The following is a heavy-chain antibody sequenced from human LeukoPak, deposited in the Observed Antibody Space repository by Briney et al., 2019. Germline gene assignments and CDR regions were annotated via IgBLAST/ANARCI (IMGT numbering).Heavy chain of an antibody. CDR2: IHWDDDK. V-gene: IGHV2-5*02. J-gene: IGHJ4*02. CDR1: GFSLSTSGVG. D-gene: IGHD1-26*01. CDR3: AHSQWEPRGRGYFDY. Sequence: SGPTLVKPTQTLTLTCTFSGFSLSTSGVGVGWIRQPPGKALEWLALIHWDDDKRYSPSLKSRLTITKDTSKNQVVLTMTNMDPVDTATYYCAHSQWEPRGRGYFDYWGQGTLVTVSS.